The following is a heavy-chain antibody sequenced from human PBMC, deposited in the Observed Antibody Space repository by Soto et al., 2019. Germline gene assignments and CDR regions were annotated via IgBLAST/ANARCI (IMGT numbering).Heavy chain of an antibody. V-gene: IGHV1-2*02. CDR1: GYTFTGYY. J-gene: IGHJ3*02. Sequence: ASVKVSCKASGYTFTGYYMHWVRQAPGQGLEWMGWINPNSGGTNYAQKFQGRVTMARDTSTSTAYMELSRLRSDDTAVYYCAIPTTYCSSTSCYYDAFDIWGQGTMVTVSS. CDR3: AIPTTYCSSTSCYYDAFDI. CDR2: INPNSGGT. D-gene: IGHD2-2*01.